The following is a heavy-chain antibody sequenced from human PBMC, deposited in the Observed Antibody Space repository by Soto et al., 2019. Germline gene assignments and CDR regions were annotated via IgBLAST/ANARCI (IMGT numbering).Heavy chain of an antibody. V-gene: IGHV3-72*01. CDR2: TRNKANSHTT. Sequence: EVQLVESGGGLVQPGGSLRLSCAASGFTFSDHYMDWVRQAPGKGLEWVGRTRNKANSHTTEYAASVKGRFTISRDDSKNSLYLQMNSLKTEDTALYYCARSTTVTDYWGQGTLVTVSS. D-gene: IGHD4-17*01. CDR1: GFTFSDHY. J-gene: IGHJ4*02. CDR3: ARSTTVTDY.